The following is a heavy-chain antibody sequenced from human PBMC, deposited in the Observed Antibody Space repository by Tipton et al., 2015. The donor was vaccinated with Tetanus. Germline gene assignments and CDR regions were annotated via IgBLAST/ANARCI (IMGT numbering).Heavy chain of an antibody. CDR2: IGFRGNT. Sequence: SLRLSCAASGFDFRNYDMHWVRQAPGKGLEWVSLIGFRGNTHYADSVKGRFTISRDNSRNSLYLQMSSLRDDDTATYYCVRDDSGRGLDYWGKGTLVTVSS. V-gene: IGHV3-13*01. D-gene: IGHD3-10*01. CDR3: VRDDSGRGLDY. CDR1: GFDFRNYD. J-gene: IGHJ4*02.